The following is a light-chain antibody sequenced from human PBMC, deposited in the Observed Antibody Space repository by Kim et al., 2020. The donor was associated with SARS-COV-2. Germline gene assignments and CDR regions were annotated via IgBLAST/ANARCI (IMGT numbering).Light chain of an antibody. CDR1: QDIGTY. CDR3: QQLNNYPWT. V-gene: IGKV1-9*01. CDR2: RAS. J-gene: IGKJ1*01. Sequence: DIQLTHSPPFLPASVRDRVTITCRASQDIGTYLAWYQQMPGKAPKLLIYRASTLQSGVPSRFSGSGSGTEFTLTISNLQPEDFGIYYCQQLNNYPWTFGQGTKVDIK.